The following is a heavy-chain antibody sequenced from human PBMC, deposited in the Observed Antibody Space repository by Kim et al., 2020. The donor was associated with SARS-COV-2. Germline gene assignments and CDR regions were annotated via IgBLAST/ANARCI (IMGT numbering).Heavy chain of an antibody. D-gene: IGHD3-9*01. V-gene: IGHV1-69*13. CDR3: ASYPRRRYFDWLLDYMDV. J-gene: IGHJ6*03. CDR2: IIPIFGTA. CDR1: GGTFSSYA. Sequence: SVKVSCKASGGTFSSYAISWVRQAPGQGLEWMGGIIPIFGTANYAQKFQGRVTITADESTSTAYMELSSLRSEDTAVYYCASYPRRRYFDWLLDYMDVWGKGTTVTVSS.